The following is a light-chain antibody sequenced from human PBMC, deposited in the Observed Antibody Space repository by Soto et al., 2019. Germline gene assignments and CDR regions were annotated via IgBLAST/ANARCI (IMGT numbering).Light chain of an antibody. CDR2: AAS. Sequence: AIRMTQSPSSFSASTGDIVTITFRASQGISSYLAWYQQKPGKAPKLLIYAASTLQSGVPSRFSGSGSGTEFTLTISSLQPDDFATYYCQHYNSYSEAFGQGTKVDIK. J-gene: IGKJ1*01. CDR1: QGISSY. CDR3: QHYNSYSEA. V-gene: IGKV1-8*01.